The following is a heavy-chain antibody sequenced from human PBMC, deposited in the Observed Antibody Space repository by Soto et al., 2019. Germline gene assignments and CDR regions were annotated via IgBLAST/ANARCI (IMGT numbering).Heavy chain of an antibody. Sequence: GGSLRLSCAASGFTFSSYWMSWVRQAPGKGLEWVANIKQDGSEKYYVDSVKGRFTISRDNAKNSLYLQMNSLRAEDTAVYYCARGSEYSGYDIVDFDYWGQGTLVTVSS. CDR3: ARGSEYSGYDIVDFDY. J-gene: IGHJ4*02. CDR1: GFTFSSYW. D-gene: IGHD5-12*01. V-gene: IGHV3-7*01. CDR2: IKQDGSEK.